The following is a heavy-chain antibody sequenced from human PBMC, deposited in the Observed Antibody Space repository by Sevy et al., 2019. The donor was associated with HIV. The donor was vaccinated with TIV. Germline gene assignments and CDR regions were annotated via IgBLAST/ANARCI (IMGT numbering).Heavy chain of an antibody. CDR3: ALERLSSDVAEYFQN. CDR2: ISYDGINK. CDR1: GFTSSSYS. V-gene: IGHV3-30-3*01. D-gene: IGHD1-1*01. Sequence: GGSLRLSCATSGFTSSSYSMHWVRQAPGKGLEWVATISYDGINKHYAHSVKGRFTISRDNFKNSLSLQMNSLRAEDTAVYFCALERLSSDVAEYFQNWGQGTLVTVSS. J-gene: IGHJ1*01.